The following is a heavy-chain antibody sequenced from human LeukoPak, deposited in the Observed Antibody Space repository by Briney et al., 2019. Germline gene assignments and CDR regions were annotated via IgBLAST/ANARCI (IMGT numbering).Heavy chain of an antibody. V-gene: IGHV1-8*02. CDR2: MSPNNGHT. CDR3: ARGIAAGVDY. D-gene: IGHD6-13*01. CDR1: GYTFTTHD. J-gene: IGHJ4*02. Sequence: ASVTVSCKASGYTFTTHDINWMRQTTGQGLEWMGWMSPNNGHTGYAQEFLGRVTMTRDTSMTTAYLELSSLRSEDTAVYFCARGIAAGVDYWGQGTLIIVSS.